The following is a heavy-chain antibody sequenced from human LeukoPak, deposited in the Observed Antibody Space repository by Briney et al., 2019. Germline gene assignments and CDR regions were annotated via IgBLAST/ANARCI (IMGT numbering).Heavy chain of an antibody. V-gene: IGHV4-4*07. CDR2: IYTSGST. CDR3: ARDGGNPTYCGGDCYFY. J-gene: IGHJ4*02. CDR1: GGSINNYY. D-gene: IGHD2-21*02. Sequence: SETLSLTCTVSGGSINNYYWSWIRQPPGKGLEWIGRIYTSGSTNYNPSLKSRVTMSVDTSKNQFSLKLSSVTAADTAVYYCARDGGNPTYCGGDCYFYWGQGTLVTVSS.